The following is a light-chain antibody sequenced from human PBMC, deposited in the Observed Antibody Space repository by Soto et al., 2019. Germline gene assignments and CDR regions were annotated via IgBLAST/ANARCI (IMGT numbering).Light chain of an antibody. CDR1: SSDIGSYSY. CDR3: SSYTSSSTLL. Sequence: QSALTQPASVSGSPGQSITISCTGTSSDIGSYSYVSWYQHQPGTAPKLMIYEVDSRPSGVSNRFSGSKSGNTASLTISGLQAEDEADYYCSSYTSSSTLLFGGGTKLTVL. J-gene: IGLJ2*01. V-gene: IGLV2-14*01. CDR2: EVD.